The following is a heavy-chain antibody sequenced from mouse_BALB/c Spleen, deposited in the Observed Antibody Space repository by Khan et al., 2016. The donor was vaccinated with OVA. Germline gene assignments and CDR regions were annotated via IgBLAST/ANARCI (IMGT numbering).Heavy chain of an antibody. Sequence: EVQLQESGAELVKPGASVKLSCTASGFNIKDTYMHWVKQRPEQGLEWIGRIDPANGNTKYDPKFQGKATITADTSSNTAYLQLSSLTSEDTAVYYCARRRNYYGSLDYSGQGTTLPVSS. V-gene: IGHV14-3*02. CDR3: ARRRNYYGSLDY. D-gene: IGHD1-1*01. CDR2: IDPANGNT. CDR1: GFNIKDTY. J-gene: IGHJ2*01.